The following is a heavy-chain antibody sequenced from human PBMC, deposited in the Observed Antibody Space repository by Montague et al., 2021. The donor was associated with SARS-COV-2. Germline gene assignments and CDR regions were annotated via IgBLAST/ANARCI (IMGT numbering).Heavy chain of an antibody. CDR2: VRSKPSGGTT. Sequence: SLRLSCAASGFTFGDYAINWVRQAPGKGLQWVGFVRSKPSGGTTQYAASVKGRFTISRDDSKGIAYLQMTSLTSEDTAVYYCTRDKPFSRGSGSRHYYYYGMDFWGHGTTVTVSS. CDR3: TRDKPFSRGSGSRHYYYYGMDF. J-gene: IGHJ6*02. D-gene: IGHD3-10*01. CDR1: GFTFGDYA. V-gene: IGHV3-49*04.